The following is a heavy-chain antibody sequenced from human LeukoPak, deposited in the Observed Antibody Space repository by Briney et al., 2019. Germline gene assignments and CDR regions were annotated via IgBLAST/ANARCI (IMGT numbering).Heavy chain of an antibody. CDR1: GFTFSSYA. V-gene: IGHV3-23*01. CDR2: ISGSGGST. Sequence: GGSLRLSCAASGFTFSSYAMSWVRQAPGKGLEWVSAISGSGGSTYYADSVKGRFTISRDNSKNTLYLQMNSLRAKDTAVYYCAKDSKAVVRGSWGQGTLVTVSS. D-gene: IGHD3-10*01. CDR3: AKDSKAVVRGS. J-gene: IGHJ5*02.